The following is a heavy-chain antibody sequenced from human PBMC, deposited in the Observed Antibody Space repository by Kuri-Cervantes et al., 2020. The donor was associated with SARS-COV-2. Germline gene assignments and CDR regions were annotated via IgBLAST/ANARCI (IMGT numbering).Heavy chain of an antibody. CDR1: GFTFSSYS. Sequence: GGSLRLSCAASGFTFSSYSMNWVRQAPGKGLEWVSSISSSSSYIYYADSVKGRFTISRDNAKNSLYLQMNSLRAEDTAVYYCARDTENWNYERSAFDIWGQGTMVTVSS. CDR2: ISSSSSYI. CDR3: ARDTENWNYERSAFDI. V-gene: IGHV3-21*01. J-gene: IGHJ3*02. D-gene: IGHD1-7*01.